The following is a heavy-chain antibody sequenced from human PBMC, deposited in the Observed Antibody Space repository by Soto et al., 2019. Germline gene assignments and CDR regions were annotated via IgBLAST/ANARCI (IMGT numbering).Heavy chain of an antibody. Sequence: EVQLEDTGGGLIQPGGSLRLSCAASGFIISSNNMNWVRQAPGKGLEWVSIIYSGDSTSYAGSVKGRFTISRDNSKNTVFLQMNSLRAEDTAAYYCARNKPGNYGMDVWGRGTTVTVSS. V-gene: IGHV3-53*02. CDR3: ARNKPGNYGMDV. D-gene: IGHD3-10*01. J-gene: IGHJ6*02. CDR1: GFIISSNN. CDR2: IYSGDST.